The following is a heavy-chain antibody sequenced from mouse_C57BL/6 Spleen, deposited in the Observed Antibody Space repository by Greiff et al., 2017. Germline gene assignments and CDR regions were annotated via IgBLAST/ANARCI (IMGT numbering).Heavy chain of an antibody. V-gene: IGHV5-17*01. J-gene: IGHJ3*01. D-gene: IGHD2-4*01. CDR3: ARFDYDGAY. CDR1: GFTFSDYG. Sequence: EVHLVESGGGLVKPGGSLKLSCAASGFTFSDYGMHWVRQAPEKGLEWVAYISSGSSTIYYADTVKGRFTISRDNAKNTLFLQMTSLRSEDTAMYYCARFDYDGAYWGQGTLVTVSA. CDR2: ISSGSSTI.